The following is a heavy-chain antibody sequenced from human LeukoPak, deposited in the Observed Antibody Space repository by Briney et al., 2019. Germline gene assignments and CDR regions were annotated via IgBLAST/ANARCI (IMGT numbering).Heavy chain of an antibody. CDR1: GGSISSSSYY. J-gene: IGHJ4*02. V-gene: IGHV4-39*01. CDR2: IYYSGST. CDR3: ARRAPGRNFDY. D-gene: IGHD2-2*01. Sequence: SETLSLTCTVSGGSISSSSYYWGWIRQPPGKGLEWIGSIYYSGSTYYNPSLKSRVTISVDTSKNQFSLKLSSVTAADTAVYYCARRAPGRNFDYWGQGTLVTVSS.